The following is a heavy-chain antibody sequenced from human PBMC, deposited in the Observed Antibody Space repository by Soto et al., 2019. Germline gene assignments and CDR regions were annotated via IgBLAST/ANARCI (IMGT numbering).Heavy chain of an antibody. Sequence: EVQLLESGGGLVQPGGSLRLSCAASGFSFSTYAMSWVRQAPGKGLEWVSAIDGPGENTHYADSVKGRFTFSRDNSKNTLYLQMKSLRAEDTAVYYCAKQVTAWYNDAFDMWGQGTRVTVSS. V-gene: IGHV3-23*01. CDR1: GFSFSTYA. CDR3: AKQVTAWYNDAFDM. D-gene: IGHD1-1*01. J-gene: IGHJ3*02. CDR2: IDGPGENT.